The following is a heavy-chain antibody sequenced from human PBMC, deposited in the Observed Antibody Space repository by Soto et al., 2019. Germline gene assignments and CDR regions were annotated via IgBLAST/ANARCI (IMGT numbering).Heavy chain of an antibody. D-gene: IGHD4-17*01. CDR1: GFTFDDYT. CDR2: ISWDGGNT. CDR3: AKDTSWTIDY. J-gene: IGHJ4*02. V-gene: IGHV3-43*01. Sequence: GGSLRLSCAASGFTFDDYTMHWVRQAPGKGLEWVSMISWDGGNTYYADSVKGRFTISRDYSKNSLYLQMNSLRTEDTALYYCAKDTSWTIDYWGQGTLVTVSS.